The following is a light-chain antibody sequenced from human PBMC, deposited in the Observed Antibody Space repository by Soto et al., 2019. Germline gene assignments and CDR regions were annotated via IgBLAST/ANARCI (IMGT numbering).Light chain of an antibody. CDR1: QGLGTN. V-gene: IGKV3-15*01. CDR2: AAS. Sequence: EVVTTQSPATLSVSPGERATLSCRASQGLGTNLAWYQQKPGQAPRLLIYAASTRSTGVPGRFSGSGSGTEFTRTISSLQSEDFVVYYCQQYNHWPLTFGGGTKVEIK. CDR3: QQYNHWPLT. J-gene: IGKJ4*01.